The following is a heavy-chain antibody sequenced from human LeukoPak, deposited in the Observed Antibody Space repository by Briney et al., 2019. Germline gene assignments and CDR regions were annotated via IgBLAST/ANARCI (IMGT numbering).Heavy chain of an antibody. J-gene: IGHJ2*01. CDR3: ARGSGRYWYFDL. Sequence: GGSLRLSCAASGFTFSSYAMHWVRQAPGKGLEGVAVISYDGSNKYYADSVKGRFTISRDNSKNTLYLQMDSLRAEDTAVYYCARGSGRYWYFDLWGRGTLVTVS. CDR1: GFTFSSYA. D-gene: IGHD6-19*01. CDR2: ISYDGSNK. V-gene: IGHV3-30-3*01.